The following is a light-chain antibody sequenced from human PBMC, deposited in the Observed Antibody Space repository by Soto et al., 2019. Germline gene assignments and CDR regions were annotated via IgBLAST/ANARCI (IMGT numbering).Light chain of an antibody. CDR1: QTISTY. CDR2: DAS. V-gene: IGKV1-39*01. CDR3: QQSDSTPYT. J-gene: IGKJ2*01. Sequence: DLQMTQSPSSVSASVVDRVTITSRASQTISTYLNWYQQKPGKAPRLLIYDASSLLSGVPSRFSGSGSGTDFTLTIASLQPEDFSTYYCQQSDSTPYTFGQGTKVDIK.